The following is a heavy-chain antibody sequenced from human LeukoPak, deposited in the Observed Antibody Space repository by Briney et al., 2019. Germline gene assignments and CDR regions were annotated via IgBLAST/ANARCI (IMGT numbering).Heavy chain of an antibody. D-gene: IGHD3-16*02. CDR3: ARSVYDYVWGSYRSSWFDP. Sequence: PSETLSLTCTVSGYSISSGYFWGWIRQPPGKGLEWIGSFYHSGITYYNPSLKSRVTISVEMSKNQFSLKLSSVTAADTAVYYCARSVYDYVWGSYRSSWFDPWGQGTLVTVSS. V-gene: IGHV4-38-2*02. CDR1: GYSISSGYF. J-gene: IGHJ5*02. CDR2: FYHSGIT.